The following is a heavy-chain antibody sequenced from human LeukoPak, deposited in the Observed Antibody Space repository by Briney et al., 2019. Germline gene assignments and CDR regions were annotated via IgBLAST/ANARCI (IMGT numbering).Heavy chain of an antibody. Sequence: GGPLRLSCPASGFTLICQEWGPPGSREGLEWISYIGIRSGNTKYADSVKGRFTISRDKARNSLYLQMNSLRVEDTAVYYCARDHRYTFDNWGHGTLVTVSS. V-gene: IGHV3-48*01. J-gene: IGHJ4*01. CDR3: ARDHRYTFDN. CDR1: GFTLIC. CDR2: IGIRSGNT. D-gene: IGHD5-24*01.